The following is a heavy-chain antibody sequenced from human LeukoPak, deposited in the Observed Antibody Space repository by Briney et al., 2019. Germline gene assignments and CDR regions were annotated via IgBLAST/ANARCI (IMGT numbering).Heavy chain of an antibody. CDR1: LFSLSSTGMC. D-gene: IGHD3-10*01. CDR2: IDWDDDK. V-gene: IGHV2-70*11. Sequence: SGPTLVNPTQTLSLNRTFPLFSLSSTGMCVSWIRHPPGKSLERLSRIDWDDDKYYSTSLRTKLTISKDTSKNQVVLRMTNMDPVDTATYYCARIPMVDLYPHPYYDYWGRGTLVTVSS. J-gene: IGHJ4*02. CDR3: ARIPMVDLYPHPYYDY.